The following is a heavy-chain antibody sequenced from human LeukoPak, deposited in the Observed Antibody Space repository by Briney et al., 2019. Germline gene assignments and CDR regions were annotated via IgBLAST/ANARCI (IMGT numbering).Heavy chain of an antibody. Sequence: ASETLSLTCTVSGGSISSYYWSWIRQPPGKGLEWIGYIYYSGSTNYNPSLKSRVTISVDTSKNQFSLKLSSVTAADTAVYYCARVVVVPDAPHAFDIWGQGTMVTVSS. CDR2: IYYSGST. V-gene: IGHV4-59*01. CDR1: GGSISSYY. J-gene: IGHJ3*02. CDR3: ARVVVVPDAPHAFDI. D-gene: IGHD2-2*01.